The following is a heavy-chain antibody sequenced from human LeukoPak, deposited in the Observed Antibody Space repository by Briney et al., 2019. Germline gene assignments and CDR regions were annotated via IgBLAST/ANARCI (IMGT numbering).Heavy chain of an antibody. CDR2: ISYDGSNK. V-gene: IGHV3-30-3*01. CDR1: GFTFSSYA. J-gene: IGHJ6*02. CDR3: AKDHTPISNYDSYGMDV. Sequence: GGSLRLSCAASGFTFSSYAMHWVRQAPGKGLEWVAVISYDGSNKYYADSVKGRFTISRDNSKNTLYLQMNSLRAEDTAVYYCAKDHTPISNYDSYGMDVWGQGTTVTVSS. D-gene: IGHD2-15*01.